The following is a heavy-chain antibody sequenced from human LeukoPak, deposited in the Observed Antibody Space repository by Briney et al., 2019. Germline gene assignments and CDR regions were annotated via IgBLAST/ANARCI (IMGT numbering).Heavy chain of an antibody. CDR1: GFTFSSYW. D-gene: IGHD1-14*01. Sequence: GGSLRLSCAASGFTFSSYWMHWVRQGPGKGLVWVSRINDDGSSTIYAGSVKGRFTISRDNAKNTLYLQMNSLRPEDTALYYCVKDNPLDYWGRGTLVIVSS. J-gene: IGHJ4*02. V-gene: IGHV3-74*01. CDR2: INDDGSST. CDR3: VKDNPLDY.